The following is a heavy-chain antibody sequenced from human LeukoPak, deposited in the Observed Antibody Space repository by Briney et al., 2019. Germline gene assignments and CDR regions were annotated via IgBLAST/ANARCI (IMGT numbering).Heavy chain of an antibody. Sequence: GRSLTLSCAASGFTFSSYGKHGVRQAPGKGLEGVAVISYDGSNKYYADSVKGRFTISRDNSKNTLYLQMNSLRAEDTAVYYCARPPYCIFTGFDYWGQGTLVTVSS. CDR2: ISYDGSNK. CDR3: ARPPYCIFTGFDY. V-gene: IGHV3-30*03. J-gene: IGHJ4*02. D-gene: IGHD3-9*01. CDR1: GFTFSSYG.